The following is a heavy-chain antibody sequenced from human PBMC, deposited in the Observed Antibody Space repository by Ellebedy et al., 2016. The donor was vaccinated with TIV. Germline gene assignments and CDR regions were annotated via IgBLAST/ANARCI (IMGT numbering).Heavy chain of an antibody. D-gene: IGHD5-18*01. CDR1: GFTFGDYA. J-gene: IGHJ4*02. V-gene: IGHV3-49*03. CDR2: IRSKAYGGTT. CDR3: TRDPDYSYGYHYFDY. Sequence: GGSLRLXXTASGFTFGDYAMSWFRQAPGKGLEWVGFIRSKAYGGTTEYAASVKGRFTISRDDSKSIAYLQMNSLKTEDTAVYYCTRDPDYSYGYHYFDYWGQGTLVTVSS.